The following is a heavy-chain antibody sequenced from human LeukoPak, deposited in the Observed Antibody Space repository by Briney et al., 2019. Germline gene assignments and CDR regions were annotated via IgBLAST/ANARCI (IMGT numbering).Heavy chain of an antibody. D-gene: IGHD2-15*01. J-gene: IGHJ5*02. CDR1: GGSISSYY. V-gene: IGHV4-4*07. CDR2: IYTSGST. CDR3: AREKGCSGGSCYDWFDP. Sequence: TSETLSLTCTVSGGSISSYYWTWIRQPAGKGLEWIGRIYTSGSTIYYPSLKSRVTMSVDTSKNQFSLRLSSVTAADTAVYYCAREKGCSGGSCYDWFDPWGQGILVTVSS.